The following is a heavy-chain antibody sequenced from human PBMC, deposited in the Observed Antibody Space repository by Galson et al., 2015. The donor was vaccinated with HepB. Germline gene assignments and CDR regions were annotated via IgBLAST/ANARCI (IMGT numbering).Heavy chain of an antibody. J-gene: IGHJ6*03. CDR3: ARETQRNDDFWSGYYTGGALGYYYYYMDV. CDR2: ISAYNGNT. CDR1: GYTFTSYG. Sequence: SVKVSCKASGYTFTSYGISWVRQAPGQGLEWMGWISAYNGNTNYAQKLQGRVTMTTDTSTSTAYMELRSLRSDDTAVYYCARETQRNDDFWSGYYTGGALGYYYYYMDVWGKGTTVTVSS. D-gene: IGHD3-3*01. V-gene: IGHV1-18*01.